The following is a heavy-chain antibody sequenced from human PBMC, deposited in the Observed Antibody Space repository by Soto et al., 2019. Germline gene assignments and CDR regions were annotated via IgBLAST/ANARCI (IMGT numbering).Heavy chain of an antibody. CDR3: AKGGYYGSGIYFSTWYTY. CDR1: GLIFSNYG. D-gene: IGHD3-10*01. V-gene: IGHV3-23*01. Sequence: EVQLLESGGGLVQPGGSLRLSCAASGLIFSNYGMSWVRQAPGKGLEWVSGISRSGDSTYYADSVKGRFTMSRDNSKNTLLLQMNSLRAEDTAIYYCAKGGYYGSGIYFSTWYTYWGQGTVVTVSS. CDR2: ISRSGDST. J-gene: IGHJ4*02.